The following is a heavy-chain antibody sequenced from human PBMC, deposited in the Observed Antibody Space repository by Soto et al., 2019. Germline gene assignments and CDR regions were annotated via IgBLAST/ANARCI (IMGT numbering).Heavy chain of an antibody. J-gene: IGHJ4*02. Sequence: GGSLRLSCAASGFTFSTYGMHWVRQAPGKGLEWVALISYDGTNKYYGDSVKGRFTISRDNSKNTVYLQMNSLRAEDTAVYYCTPAHYYDSSGPDCWGQGTLVT. CDR2: ISYDGTNK. D-gene: IGHD3-22*01. CDR3: TPAHYYDSSGPDC. V-gene: IGHV3-30*03. CDR1: GFTFSTYG.